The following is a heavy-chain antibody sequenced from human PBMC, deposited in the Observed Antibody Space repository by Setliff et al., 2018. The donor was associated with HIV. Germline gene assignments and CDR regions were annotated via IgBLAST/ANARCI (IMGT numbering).Heavy chain of an antibody. CDR2: IWYDGSNE. Sequence: GGSLRLSCTASGFTFDKYLMSWVRQAPGKGLEWVAIIWYDGSNEYYADSVKGRFTISRDNSKNTLYLQMDSLRAEDTAVYYCVRDQNTPSRCRSKTCINPGDYWGLGTLVTVSS. D-gene: IGHD2-2*01. J-gene: IGHJ4*02. CDR1: GFTFDKYL. V-gene: IGHV3-33*01. CDR3: VRDQNTPSRCRSKTCINPGDY.